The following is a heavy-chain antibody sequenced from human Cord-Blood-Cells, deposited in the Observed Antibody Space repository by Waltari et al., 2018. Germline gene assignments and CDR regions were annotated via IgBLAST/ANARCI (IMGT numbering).Heavy chain of an antibody. Sequence: QVQLVQSGAEVKKPGASVKVSCKASGYTFTGYYMHWVRQAPGQGLEWMGWITPNSGGTNYAQKFQGWGTMTRDTSISTAYMELSRLRSDDTAVYYCARGAAGESYWYFDLWGRGTLVTVSS. D-gene: IGHD7-27*01. V-gene: IGHV1-2*04. CDR2: ITPNSGGT. CDR1: GYTFTGYY. CDR3: ARGAAGESYWYFDL. J-gene: IGHJ2*01.